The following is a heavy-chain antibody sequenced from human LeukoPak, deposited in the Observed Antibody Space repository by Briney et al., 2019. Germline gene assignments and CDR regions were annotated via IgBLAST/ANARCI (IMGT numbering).Heavy chain of an antibody. CDR2: INHNGSN. Sequence: SETLSLTCTVSGYPISSGYYWGWTRQPPGEGLEWIASINHNGSNYYNPYLKSRVTISSDTTKNHLLLKLSSVTAADAAVYYCWRSNGYGPAFDYWGQGTLVTVSS. CDR3: WRSNGYGPAFDY. CDR1: GYPISSGYY. V-gene: IGHV4-38-2*02. J-gene: IGHJ4*02. D-gene: IGHD5-12*01.